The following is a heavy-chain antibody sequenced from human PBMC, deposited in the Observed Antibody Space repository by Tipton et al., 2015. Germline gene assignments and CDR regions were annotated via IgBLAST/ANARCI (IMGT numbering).Heavy chain of an antibody. Sequence: QLVQAGAEVTKPGASVKVSCNASGDTFRLSAISWIRQAAGQGLERMSGVTTIIGTATYAQKFQGRVTITSDESTSTAYMHLSSLRSEDTALYYCARDIGQILGGGTSFDFWGQGTLVTVSA. CDR1: GDTFRLSA. CDR2: VTTIIGTA. CDR3: ARDIGQILGGGTSFDF. J-gene: IGHJ4*02. D-gene: IGHD3-16*01. V-gene: IGHV1-69*01.